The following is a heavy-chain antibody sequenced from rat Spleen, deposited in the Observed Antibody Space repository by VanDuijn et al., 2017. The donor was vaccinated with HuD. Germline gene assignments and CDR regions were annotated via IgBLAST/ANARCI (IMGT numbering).Heavy chain of an antibody. CDR3: ARDPPYYSGDYFDY. Sequence: QVQLKESGPGLVQPSQTLSLTCTVSGFSLNSYHVSWVRQPPGKSLVWMGTIWAGGGTNYNSAVQSRLSISRDTSKSQFFLKMNSLQTEDTATYYCARDPPYYSGDYFDYWGHGVMVTVSS. J-gene: IGHJ2*01. D-gene: IGHD1-1*01. CDR1: GFSLNSYH. V-gene: IGHV2-13*01. CDR2: IWAGGGT.